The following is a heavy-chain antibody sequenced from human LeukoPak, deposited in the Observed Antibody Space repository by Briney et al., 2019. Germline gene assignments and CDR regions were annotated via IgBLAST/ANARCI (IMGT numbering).Heavy chain of an antibody. CDR3: ARDSGFWSGYSFDY. CDR2: IYHSGST. Sequence: SGTLSLTCAVSGGSISSSNWWSWVRQPPGKGLEWIWEIYHSGSTNYNPSLKSRVTISVEKSKNQFSLKPSSVTAADTAVYYCARDSGFWSGYSFDYWGQGTLVTVSS. J-gene: IGHJ4*02. CDR1: GGSISSSNW. V-gene: IGHV4-4*02. D-gene: IGHD3-3*01.